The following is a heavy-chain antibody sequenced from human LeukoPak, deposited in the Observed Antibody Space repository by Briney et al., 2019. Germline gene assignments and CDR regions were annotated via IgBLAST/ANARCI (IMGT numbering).Heavy chain of an antibody. J-gene: IGHJ4*02. CDR3: ARGRGVATISPFFDY. Sequence: GGSLRLSCAASGFTFSDYYMSWVRQAPGKGLEWVSYISSSGSTIYYADSVKGRFTISRDNAKNSLYLQMNSLRAEDTAVYYCARGRGVATISPFFDYWGQGTLVTVSS. CDR1: GFTFSDYY. V-gene: IGHV3-11*01. CDR2: ISSSGSTI. D-gene: IGHD5-12*01.